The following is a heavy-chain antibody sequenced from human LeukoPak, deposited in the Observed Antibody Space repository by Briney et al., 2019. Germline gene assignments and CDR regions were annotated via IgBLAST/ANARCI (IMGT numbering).Heavy chain of an antibody. CDR1: GFSFDSYW. Sequence: GGSLRLSCVASGFSFDSYWMNWVRQAPGRGLEWVANINHDATEKYYVDSVKGRFTISRDNAKNTLYLQMNSLRAEDAAVYYCAKEIWPTVTIPGWTYFDYWGQGTLVTVSS. CDR2: INHDATEK. CDR3: AKEIWPTVTIPGWTYFDY. J-gene: IGHJ4*02. D-gene: IGHD4-17*01. V-gene: IGHV3-7*01.